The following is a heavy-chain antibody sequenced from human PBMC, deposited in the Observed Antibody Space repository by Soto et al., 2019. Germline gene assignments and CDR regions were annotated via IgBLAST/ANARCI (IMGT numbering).Heavy chain of an antibody. J-gene: IGHJ4*02. Sequence: GVLRLSCAASGFTFSSYSMNWVRQAPGKGLEWVSSISSSGSYIYYADSVKGRFTISRDNAKNSLYLQMNSLRAEDTAVYYCARDFDIDFDYWGQGTLVTVSS. D-gene: IGHD2-15*01. V-gene: IGHV3-21*01. CDR3: ARDFDIDFDY. CDR2: ISSSGSYI. CDR1: GFTFSSYS.